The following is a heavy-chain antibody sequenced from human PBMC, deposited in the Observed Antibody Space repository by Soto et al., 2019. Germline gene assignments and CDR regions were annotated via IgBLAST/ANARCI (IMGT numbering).Heavy chain of an antibody. D-gene: IGHD6-19*01. J-gene: IGHJ6*02. CDR2: IIPILGIA. CDR1: GGTFSSYT. CDR3: ASSSVAGTEYYYYGMDV. V-gene: IGHV1-69*02. Sequence: QVQLVQSGAGVKKPGSSVKVSCKASGGTFSSYTISWVRQAPGQGLEWMGRIIPILGIANYAQKFQGRVTITADKSTSTAYMELSSLRSEDTAVYYCASSSVAGTEYYYYGMDVWGQGTTVTVSS.